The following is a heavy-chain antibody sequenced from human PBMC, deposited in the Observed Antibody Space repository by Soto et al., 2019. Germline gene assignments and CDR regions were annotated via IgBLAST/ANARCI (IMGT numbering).Heavy chain of an antibody. D-gene: IGHD3-3*01. CDR2: ISGSGGST. Sequence: VGSLRLSCAASGFTFSSYAMSWVRQAPGKGLEWVSAISGSGGSTYYADSVKGRFTISRDNSKNTLYLQMNSLRAEDTAVYYCAKGRRRFLEWPYGMDVWGQGTTVTVSS. CDR3: AKGRRRFLEWPYGMDV. J-gene: IGHJ6*02. CDR1: GFTFSSYA. V-gene: IGHV3-23*01.